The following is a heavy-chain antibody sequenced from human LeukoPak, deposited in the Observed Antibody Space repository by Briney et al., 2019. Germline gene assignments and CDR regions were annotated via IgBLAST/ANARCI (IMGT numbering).Heavy chain of an antibody. CDR2: IYSGGST. V-gene: IGHV3-66*01. CDR3: ARDYSSGYRDDAFDI. D-gene: IGHD3-22*01. Sequence: GGSLRLSCAASGFTFSNYWMHWVRQAPGKGLEWVSVIYSGGSTYYADSVKGRFTISRDNSKNTLYLQMNSLRAEDTAVYYCARDYSSGYRDDAFDIWGQGTMVTVSS. J-gene: IGHJ3*02. CDR1: GFTFSNYW.